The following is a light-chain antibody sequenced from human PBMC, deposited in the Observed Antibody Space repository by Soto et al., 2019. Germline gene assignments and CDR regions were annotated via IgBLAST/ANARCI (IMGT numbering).Light chain of an antibody. Sequence: IVLTQSPGTLSVSPGERATLSCRASQNVGTNLAWYQQKPGQAPRLLIYDSSTRAAGIPATFSGSGSGTEFTLSISSLQSVDSAVYYCQQYNNWGLSFGGGTKVEI. J-gene: IGKJ4*01. CDR1: QNVGTN. CDR2: DSS. V-gene: IGKV3D-15*01. CDR3: QQYNNWGLS.